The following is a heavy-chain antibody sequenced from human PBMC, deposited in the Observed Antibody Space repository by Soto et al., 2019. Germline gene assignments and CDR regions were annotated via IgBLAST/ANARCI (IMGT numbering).Heavy chain of an antibody. J-gene: IGHJ4*02. Sequence: WGSLRLSCAASGFTFSSYAMSWVRQAPGKGLEWVSAISGSGGSTYYADSVKGRFTISRDNSKNTLYLQMNSLRAEDTAVYYCAKAPLPLGSYFDYWGQGTLVTVSS. CDR3: AKAPLPLGSYFDY. D-gene: IGHD7-27*01. CDR1: GFTFSSYA. V-gene: IGHV3-23*01. CDR2: ISGSGGST.